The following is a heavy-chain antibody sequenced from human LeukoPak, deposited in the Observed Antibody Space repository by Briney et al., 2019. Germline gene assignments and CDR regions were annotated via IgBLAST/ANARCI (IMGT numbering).Heavy chain of an antibody. CDR2: ISGSGGST. CDR1: GFTFSSYA. J-gene: IGHJ1*01. Sequence: GGSLRLSCAASGFTFSSYAMSWVRQAPGKGLEWVSAISGSGGSTYYADSVKGRFTISRENSKNTLYLQMNSLRAEDTAVYYCAKHGRGGFGESYFQHWGQGTLVTVSS. V-gene: IGHV3-23*01. CDR3: AKHGRGGFGESYFQH. D-gene: IGHD3-10*01.